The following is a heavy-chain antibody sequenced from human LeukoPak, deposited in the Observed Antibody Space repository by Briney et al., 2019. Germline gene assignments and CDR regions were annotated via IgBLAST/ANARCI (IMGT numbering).Heavy chain of an antibody. J-gene: IGHJ6*03. D-gene: IGHD3-3*01. CDR3: ARDGVFGVVIIPIDYYYYMDV. V-gene: IGHV3-23*01. Sequence: GGSLRLSCAASGFTFSSYAMSWVRQAPGKGLEWVSAISGSGGSTYYADSVKGRFTISRDNSKNTLYLQMNSLRAEDTAVYYCARDGVFGVVIIPIDYYYYMDVWGTGTTVTVSS. CDR1: GFTFSSYA. CDR2: ISGSGGST.